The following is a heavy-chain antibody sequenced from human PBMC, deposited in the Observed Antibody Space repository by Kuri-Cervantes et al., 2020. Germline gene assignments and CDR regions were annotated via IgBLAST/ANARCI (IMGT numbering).Heavy chain of an antibody. Sequence: SETLSLTCTVSGGSISSSSYYWGWIRQPPGRGLEWIGYIYYSGSTNYNPSLKSRVTISVDTSKDQFSLKLNSVTAADTAVYYCARGGWSLDYWGQGTLVTVSS. CDR3: ARGGWSLDY. CDR2: IYYSGST. J-gene: IGHJ4*02. V-gene: IGHV4-61*05. D-gene: IGHD2-15*01. CDR1: GGSISSSSYY.